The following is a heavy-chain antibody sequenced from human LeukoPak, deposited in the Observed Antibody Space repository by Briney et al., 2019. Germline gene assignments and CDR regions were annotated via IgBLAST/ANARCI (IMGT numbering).Heavy chain of an antibody. CDR3: ARDVLHNWNDWFDP. Sequence: PSETLSLTCTASGGSISSYYWSWIRQPPGKGLEWIGYIYYSGSTNYNPSLKSRVTISVDTSKNQFSLKLSSVTAADTAVYYCARDVLHNWNDWFDPWGQGTLVTVSS. V-gene: IGHV4-59*01. CDR2: IYYSGST. D-gene: IGHD1-20*01. J-gene: IGHJ5*02. CDR1: GGSISSYY.